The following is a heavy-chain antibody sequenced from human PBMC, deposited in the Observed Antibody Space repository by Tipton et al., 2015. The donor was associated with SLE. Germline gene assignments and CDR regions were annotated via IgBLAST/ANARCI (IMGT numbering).Heavy chain of an antibody. D-gene: IGHD2/OR15-2a*01. CDR3: ANTEYVFFNGDF. CDR2: IYHGGT. CDR1: GYSISSGYY. J-gene: IGHJ4*02. V-gene: IGHV4-38-2*01. Sequence: LRLSCVVSGYSISSGYYWGWIRQPPGKGLEWVGSIYHGGTHYNPSLKSRVTISVDPSKNKFSLNLRFVTAADTAVYYCANTEYVFFNGDFWGQGKPVTVSS.